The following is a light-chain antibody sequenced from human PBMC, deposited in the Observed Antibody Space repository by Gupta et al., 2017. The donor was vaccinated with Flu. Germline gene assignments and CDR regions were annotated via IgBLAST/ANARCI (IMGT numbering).Light chain of an antibody. CDR1: QSVLYSSNNKNY. V-gene: IGKV4-1*01. J-gene: IGKJ5*01. CDR3: QQYYSTPSIT. Sequence: KSSQSVLYSSNNKNYLAAYQQKQGQPPTLLVSCASTRESRVPDRFSGSRAGTDFSITTSSLQAEDVAVYYCQQYYSTPSITFGQGTRLEIK. CDR2: CAS.